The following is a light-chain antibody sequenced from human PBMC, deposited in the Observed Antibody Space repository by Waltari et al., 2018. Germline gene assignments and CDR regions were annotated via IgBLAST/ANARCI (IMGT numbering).Light chain of an antibody. CDR1: LRSDDS. J-gene: IGKJ4*01. V-gene: IGKV3-15*01. CDR3: QQFYSYPLT. Sequence: EIVMTQSPAPLSVSRGGIATLSCRASLRSDDSLAWYQQKPGHPPRLLIHGASTRDTGIPVRFSGSGSGTDFTLTITGLQSEDFATYYCQQFYSYPLTFGGGTKVEIK. CDR2: GAS.